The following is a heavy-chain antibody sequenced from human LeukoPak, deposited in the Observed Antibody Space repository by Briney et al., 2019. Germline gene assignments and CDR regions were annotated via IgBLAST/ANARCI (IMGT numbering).Heavy chain of an antibody. CDR1: GYTFTSYG. Sequence: ASVKVSCKASGYTFTSYGISWVRQAPGQGLEWMGWISAYNGNTNYAQKLQGRVTMTTDTSTSTAYMELRSLRSDDTAVYYCARLPARYGSGSRYYYGMDVWGQGTTVTVP. V-gene: IGHV1-18*01. CDR3: ARLPARYGSGSRYYYGMDV. D-gene: IGHD3-10*01. CDR2: ISAYNGNT. J-gene: IGHJ6*02.